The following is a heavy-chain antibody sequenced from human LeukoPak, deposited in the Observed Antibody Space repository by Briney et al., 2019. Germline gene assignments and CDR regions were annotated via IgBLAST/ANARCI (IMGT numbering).Heavy chain of an antibody. J-gene: IGHJ4*02. CDR2: IYYSGST. D-gene: IGHD3-10*01. CDR1: GGSISSSSYY. Sequence: PSETLSLTCTVSGGSISSSSYYWGSIRQPPGKWLEWIGRIYYSGSTYYNPSLKSRVTISVDTSKNQFSLKLSSVTAVDTPVYDYARLLRLLWFGRSIDYVDYWGQGTLVTVSS. CDR3: ARLLRLLWFGRSIDYVDY. V-gene: IGHV4-39*01.